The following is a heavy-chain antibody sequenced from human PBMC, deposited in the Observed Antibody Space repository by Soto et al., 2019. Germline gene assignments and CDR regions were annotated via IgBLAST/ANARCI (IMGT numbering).Heavy chain of an antibody. Sequence: GAALKISCEGSGYSFTSYWITPVRQMPGKGLEWMGRIDPSDSYTNYSPSFQGHVTISADKSISTAYLQWSSLKASDTAMYYCARILIAAPAYYYYGMDVWGQRTTVTVSS. J-gene: IGHJ6*02. CDR1: GYSFTSYW. D-gene: IGHD6-25*01. CDR3: ARILIAAPAYYYYGMDV. CDR2: IDPSDSYT. V-gene: IGHV5-10-1*01.